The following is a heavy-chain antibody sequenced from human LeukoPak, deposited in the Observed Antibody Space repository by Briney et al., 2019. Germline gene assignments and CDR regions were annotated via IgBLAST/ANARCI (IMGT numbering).Heavy chain of an antibody. D-gene: IGHD3-10*01. Sequence: SLRLSCAASGFTFSSYSMNWVRQAPGKGLEWVSGISWNSGSIGYADSVKGRFTISRDNAKNSLYLQMNSLRAEDTALYYCAKSPRLLWFGEFFYGMDVWGQGTTVTVSS. CDR2: ISWNSGSI. CDR3: AKSPRLLWFGEFFYGMDV. V-gene: IGHV3-9*01. J-gene: IGHJ6*02. CDR1: GFTFSSYS.